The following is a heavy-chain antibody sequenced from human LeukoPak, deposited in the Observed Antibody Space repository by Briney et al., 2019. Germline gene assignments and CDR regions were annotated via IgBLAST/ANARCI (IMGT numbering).Heavy chain of an antibody. V-gene: IGHV3-23*01. CDR2: ISGGGGST. D-gene: IGHD3-22*01. CDR3: AKSAISPNYYDSSGYYNY. Sequence: GGSLRLSCAASGFTFSTYAMSWVRQAPGKGLEWVSAISGGGGSTYYADSVKGRFTISRDNSKNTLYLQMNSLRAEDTAVYYCAKSAISPNYYDSSGYYNYWGQGTLVTVSS. CDR1: GFTFSTYA. J-gene: IGHJ4*02.